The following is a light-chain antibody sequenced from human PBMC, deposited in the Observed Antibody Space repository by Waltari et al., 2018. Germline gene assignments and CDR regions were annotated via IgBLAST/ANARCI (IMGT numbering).Light chain of an antibody. CDR3: QTGGHGTWV. Sequence: QLVLTQSPSASASLGASIKLTCTLSSGHSSNVIAWLQQQPEKGPRFLMKVNSDGSHRKGDDSPGRCSGSSAGSERYLSISSLQSEDEADYVSQTGGHGTWVFGGGTKLTVL. V-gene: IGLV4-69*01. CDR1: SGHSSNV. J-gene: IGLJ3*02. CDR2: VNSDGSH.